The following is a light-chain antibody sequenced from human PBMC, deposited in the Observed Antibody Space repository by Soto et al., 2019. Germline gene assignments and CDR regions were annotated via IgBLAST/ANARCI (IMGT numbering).Light chain of an antibody. CDR2: GAS. J-gene: IGKJ4*01. CDR3: HQYCTSPPRT. CDR1: QSVSSSY. V-gene: IGKV3-20*01. Sequence: EIVLTQSPGTLSLSPGERATLSCRASQSVSSSYLAWYQQKPGQAPRLLIYGASNRATGIPDRFSGSGSATDFTLTISRLEPEDFAVYYCHQYCTSPPRTFGGGTKVEIK.